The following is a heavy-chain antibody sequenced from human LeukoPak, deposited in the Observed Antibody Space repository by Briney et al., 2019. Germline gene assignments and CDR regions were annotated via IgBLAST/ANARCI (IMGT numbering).Heavy chain of an antibody. D-gene: IGHD4-17*01. CDR1: GFTVSSNY. CDR2: IYSGGST. V-gene: IGHV3-53*01. J-gene: IGHJ6*03. CDR3: ARESTVTTTYYYYMDV. Sequence: PGGSLRLSCAASGFTVSSNYMSWVRQAPGKGLEWVSVIYSGGSTYYADSVKGRFTISRDNSKNTLYLQMNRLRAEDTAVYYCARESTVTTTYYYYMDVWGKGTTVTVSS.